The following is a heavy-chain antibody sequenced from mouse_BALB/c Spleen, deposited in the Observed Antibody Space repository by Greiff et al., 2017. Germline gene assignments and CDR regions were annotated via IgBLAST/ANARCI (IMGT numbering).Heavy chain of an antibody. V-gene: IGHV3-6*02. J-gene: IGHJ3*01. CDR1: GYSITSGYY. Sequence: VQLQQSGPGLVKPSQSLSLTCSVTGYSITSGYYWNWIRQFPGNKLEWMGYISYDGSNNYNPSLKNRISITRDTSKNQFFLKLNSVTTEDTATYYCARSTIIAGFAYWGQGTLVTVSA. D-gene: IGHD2-4*01. CDR2: ISYDGSN. CDR3: ARSTIIAGFAY.